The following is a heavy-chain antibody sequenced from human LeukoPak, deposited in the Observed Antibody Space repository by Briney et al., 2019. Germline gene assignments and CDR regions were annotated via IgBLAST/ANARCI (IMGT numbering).Heavy chain of an antibody. CDR2: IYSDGRT. Sequence: GGSLRLSCAASGFTVSNKYMTWVRQAPGKGLEWVSLIYSDGRTYYADSVKGRCTISRDGSKNTLYLQMNSLRVEDTAVYYCARGLFLSGYLDAFDIWGRGQWSPSLQ. CDR1: GFTVSNKY. D-gene: IGHD3-22*01. J-gene: IGHJ3*02. CDR3: ARGLFLSGYLDAFDI. V-gene: IGHV3-53*01.